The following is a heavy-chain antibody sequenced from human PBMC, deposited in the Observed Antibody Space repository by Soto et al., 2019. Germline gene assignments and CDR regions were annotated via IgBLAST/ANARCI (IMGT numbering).Heavy chain of an antibody. Sequence: QVQMVESGGGEVQPGGSLRLSCAASGFTFSDYAFHWVRQAPGKGLEWVTLISHDGTKKDYADSVKGRFTISRDNSKNTLYLQMSGLKPEDTAVYYCASRFGSTWAGGLGRRPFDPWGPGTLVTVSS. J-gene: IGHJ5*02. D-gene: IGHD7-27*01. CDR3: ASRFGSTWAGGLGRRPFDP. CDR1: GFTFSDYA. V-gene: IGHV3-30*14. CDR2: ISHDGTKK.